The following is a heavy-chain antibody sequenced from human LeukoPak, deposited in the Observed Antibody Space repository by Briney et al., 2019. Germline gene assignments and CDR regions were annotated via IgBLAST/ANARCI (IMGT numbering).Heavy chain of an antibody. CDR2: IYYSGST. J-gene: IGHJ5*02. CDR1: GGSISSYY. V-gene: IGHV4-59*08. D-gene: IGHD1-26*01. CDR3: ARQLGGSYNWFDP. Sequence: KTSETLSLTCTVSGGSISSYYWSWIRQPPGKGLEWIGYIYYSGSTNYNPSLKSRATISVDTSKNQFSLKLSSVTAADTAVYYCARQLGGSYNWFDPWGQGTLVTVSS.